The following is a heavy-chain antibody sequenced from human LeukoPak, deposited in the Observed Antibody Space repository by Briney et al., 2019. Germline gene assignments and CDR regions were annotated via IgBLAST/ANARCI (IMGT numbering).Heavy chain of an antibody. Sequence: GGSLRLSCVASGFRFSSYGLHWVRQAPGEGLEWVAGVSYDGNTNYYVESVKGRFTISRDNSKNTLYLQMNSLRAEDTAVYYCARMGLDIVADRTPRFDYWGQGTLVTVSS. CDR3: ARMGLDIVADRTPRFDY. V-gene: IGHV3-30*12. J-gene: IGHJ4*02. D-gene: IGHD5-12*01. CDR1: GFRFSSYG. CDR2: VSYDGNTN.